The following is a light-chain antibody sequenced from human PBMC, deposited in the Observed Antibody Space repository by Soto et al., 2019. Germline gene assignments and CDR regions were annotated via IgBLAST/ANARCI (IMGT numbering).Light chain of an antibody. V-gene: IGKV3-20*01. J-gene: IGKJ1*01. CDR2: GAS. Sequence: DIVLTQSPGTLSLSLGDGATLSCRASQSINSFLAWYQQRRGQAPRLLIHGASNRATGIPDRFSGSGSGTDFTLTISRLEPEDFAVYYCQQYGGSPRTFGQGTKVDIK. CDR1: QSINSF. CDR3: QQYGGSPRT.